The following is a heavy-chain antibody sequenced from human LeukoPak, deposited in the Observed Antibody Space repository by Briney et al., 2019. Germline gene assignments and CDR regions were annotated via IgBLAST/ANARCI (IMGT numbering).Heavy chain of an antibody. Sequence: GGSLRLSCAASDFSFITYAMSWVRQAPGKGLEWVSTISGGGDATYYADSVKGRFTISRDNSKNTLYLQMNSLRAEDTAVYYCANGNRPTGRIRYRGYYFDYWGQGTLVTVSS. V-gene: IGHV3-23*01. D-gene: IGHD1-1*01. CDR2: ISGGGDAT. CDR1: DFSFITYA. CDR3: ANGNRPTGRIRYRGYYFDY. J-gene: IGHJ4*02.